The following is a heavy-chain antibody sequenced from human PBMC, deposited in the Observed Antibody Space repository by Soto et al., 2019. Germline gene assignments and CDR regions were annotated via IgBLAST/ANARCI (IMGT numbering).Heavy chain of an antibody. CDR2: IKQDGSEK. CDR3: ARDREGSSWFRFDY. Sequence: EVQLVESGGGLVQPGGSLRLSCAASGFTFSSYWMSWVRQAPGKGLEWVANIKQDGSEKYYVDSVKGRFTISRDNAKNSLYLQMNGLRAEDTAVYYCARDREGSSWFRFDYWGQGTLVTVSS. D-gene: IGHD6-13*01. V-gene: IGHV3-7*05. J-gene: IGHJ4*02. CDR1: GFTFSSYW.